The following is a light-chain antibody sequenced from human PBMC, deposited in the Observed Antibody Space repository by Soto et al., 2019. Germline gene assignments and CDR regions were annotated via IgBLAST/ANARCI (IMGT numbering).Light chain of an antibody. Sequence: QAVVTQPPSVSEAPRQRVTISCSGSSSNIGNNDVNWYQQLPGKAPKLLIYSDDLLPSGVSDRFSGSKSGTSASLAISGLQSEDEADYYCAAWDDSLNGWVFGGGTKLTVL. CDR1: SSNIGNND. V-gene: IGLV1-36*01. J-gene: IGLJ3*02. CDR3: AAWDDSLNGWV. CDR2: SDD.